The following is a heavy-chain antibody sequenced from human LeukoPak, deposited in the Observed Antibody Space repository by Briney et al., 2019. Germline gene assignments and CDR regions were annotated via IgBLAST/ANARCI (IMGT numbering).Heavy chain of an antibody. CDR1: GGTFSSYA. CDR3: ARNVWFGESADAFDI. CDR2: INPNSGGT. D-gene: IGHD3-10*01. J-gene: IGHJ3*02. V-gene: IGHV1-2*02. Sequence: ASVKVSCKASGGTFSSYAISWVRQAPGQGLEWMGWINPNSGGTNYAQKFQGRVTMTRDKSIRTAYMELSRLTSDDTAVYYCARNVWFGESADAFDIWGQGTMVTVSS.